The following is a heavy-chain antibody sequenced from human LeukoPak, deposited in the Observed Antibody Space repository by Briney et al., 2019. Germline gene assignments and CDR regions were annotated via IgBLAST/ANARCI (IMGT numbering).Heavy chain of an antibody. Sequence: GGSLRLSCAASGFTFSNYWMHWVRQAPGKGLVWVSRINSDGSSTTYADSVKGRFTISRDNAKNTLYLQMNSLRAEDTAVYYCARDFTDYGDYGAFDYWGQGTLVTVSS. CDR3: ARDFTDYGDYGAFDY. V-gene: IGHV3-74*01. CDR2: INSDGSST. J-gene: IGHJ4*02. CDR1: GFTFSNYW. D-gene: IGHD4-17*01.